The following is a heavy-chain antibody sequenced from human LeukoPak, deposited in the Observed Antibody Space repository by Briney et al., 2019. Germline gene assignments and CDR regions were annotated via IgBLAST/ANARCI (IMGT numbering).Heavy chain of an antibody. CDR2: INPNSGGT. CDR1: GYTFTGYY. J-gene: IGHJ5*02. Sequence: GASVKVSCKASGYTFTGYYMHWVRQAPGQGLEWMGWINPNSGGTNYAQKFQGRVTMTRDTSIRTAYMELSRLRSDDTAVYYCAREGEYCSSTSCYISLAQYNWFDPWGQGTLVTVSS. D-gene: IGHD2-2*02. V-gene: IGHV1-2*02. CDR3: AREGEYCSSTSCYISLAQYNWFDP.